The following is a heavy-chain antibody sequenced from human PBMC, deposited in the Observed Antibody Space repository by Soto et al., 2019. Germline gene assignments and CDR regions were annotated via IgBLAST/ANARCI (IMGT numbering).Heavy chain of an antibody. V-gene: IGHV4-39*01. J-gene: IGHJ6*02. CDR3: ASPCRIGCGFPGAHFYYYYGMDV. CDR1: GGSISSSSYY. Sequence: QLQLQESGPGLGKPSETLSLTCTVSGGSISSSSYYWGWIRQPPGKGLEWIGSIYYSGSTYYNPSLKSRVTISVDTSKNQFSLKLSSVTAADTAVYYCASPCRIGCGFPGAHFYYYYGMDVWGQGTTVTVSS. CDR2: IYYSGST. D-gene: IGHD2-21*01.